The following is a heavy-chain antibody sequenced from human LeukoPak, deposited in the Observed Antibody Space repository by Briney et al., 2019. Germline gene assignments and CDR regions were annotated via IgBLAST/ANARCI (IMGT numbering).Heavy chain of an antibody. CDR3: ARGGSYVDY. CDR2: IYYSGST. CDR1: GGSISSRY. Sequence: SETLSLTCTVPGGSISSRYWTWIRQSPGKGLKWIGYIYYSGSTNYNPSLKSRVTISVDTSKNQFYLKLSSVTAADTAVYYCARGGSYVDYWGQGTLVTVSS. D-gene: IGHD1-26*01. V-gene: IGHV4-59*11. J-gene: IGHJ4*02.